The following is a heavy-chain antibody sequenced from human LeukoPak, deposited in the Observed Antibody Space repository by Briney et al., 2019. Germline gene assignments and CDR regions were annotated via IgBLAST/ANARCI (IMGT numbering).Heavy chain of an antibody. CDR2: ISGSGGFI. CDR3: AKGPMVRGVTDY. Sequence: GGSLRLSCAASGFTFSTYAMSWVRQAPGKGLEWVSGISGSGGFIYYADSVKGRFTISRDNSNNTLDLQMNSLRAEDTAVYYCAKGPMVRGVTDYWGQGTLVTVSS. V-gene: IGHV3-23*01. CDR1: GFTFSTYA. D-gene: IGHD3-10*01. J-gene: IGHJ4*02.